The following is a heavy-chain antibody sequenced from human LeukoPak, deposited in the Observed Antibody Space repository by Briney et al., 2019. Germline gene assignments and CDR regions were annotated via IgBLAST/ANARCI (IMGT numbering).Heavy chain of an antibody. Sequence: SETLSLTCAVYGGPFSGYYWSWIRQPPGKGLEWIGEINHSGSTNYNPSLKSRVTISVDTSKNQFSLKLSSVTAADTAVYYCARLQLERRDAFDIWGQGTMVTVSS. CDR1: GGPFSGYY. V-gene: IGHV4-34*01. CDR2: INHSGST. CDR3: ARLQLERRDAFDI. J-gene: IGHJ3*02. D-gene: IGHD1-1*01.